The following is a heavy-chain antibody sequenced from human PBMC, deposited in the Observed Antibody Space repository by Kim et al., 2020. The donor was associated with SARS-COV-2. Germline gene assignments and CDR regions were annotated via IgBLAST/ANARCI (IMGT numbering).Heavy chain of an antibody. D-gene: IGHD3-3*01. CDR2: IYYSGST. J-gene: IGHJ5*02. V-gene: IGHV4-31*03. CDR3: ARGGTIFGVINWFDP. Sequence: SETLSLTCTVSGGSISSGGYYWSWIRQHPGKGLEWIGYIYYSGSTYYNPSLKSRVTISVDTSKNQFSLKLSSVTAADTAVYYCARGGTIFGVINWFDPWSQGTLVTVSS. CDR1: GGSISSGGYY.